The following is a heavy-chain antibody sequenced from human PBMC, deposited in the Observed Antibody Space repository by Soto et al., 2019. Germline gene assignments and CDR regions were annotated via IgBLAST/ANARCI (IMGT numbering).Heavy chain of an antibody. Sequence: AASVKVSCKASEGTFSSYSITWVRQAPGQRLEWMGEIIPLLGTANYAQKFQGRVTITGDKSTSTIYMGLSSLRSDDTAVYYCARDPVDLFGYMDVWGQGTTVTVSS. CDR2: IIPLLGTA. CDR3: ARDPVDLFGYMDV. V-gene: IGHV1-69*08. J-gene: IGHJ6*02. D-gene: IGHD6-25*01. CDR1: EGTFSSYS.